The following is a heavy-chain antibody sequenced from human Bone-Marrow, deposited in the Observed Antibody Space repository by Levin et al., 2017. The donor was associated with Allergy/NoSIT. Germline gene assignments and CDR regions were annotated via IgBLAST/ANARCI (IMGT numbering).Heavy chain of an antibody. V-gene: IGHV1-8*01. Sequence: ASVKVSCKASGYTFTSYDINWVRQATGQGLEWMGWMNPNSGNTGYAQKFQGRVTMTRNTSISTAYMELSSLRSEDTAVYYCARARGVYYYDSSGYGMDVWGQGTTVTVSS. CDR1: GYTFTSYD. CDR3: ARARGVYYYDSSGYGMDV. D-gene: IGHD3-22*01. J-gene: IGHJ6*02. CDR2: MNPNSGNT.